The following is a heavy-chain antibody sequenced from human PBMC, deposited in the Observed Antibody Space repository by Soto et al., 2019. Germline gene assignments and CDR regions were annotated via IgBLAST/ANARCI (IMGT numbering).Heavy chain of an antibody. V-gene: IGHV6-1*01. J-gene: IGHJ6*02. CDR2: TYYRSRWYH. CDR3: ARDPGYFYGMDV. CDR1: GDSVSSTTSA. Sequence: PSQTLSLTCAISGDSVSSTTSACNWIRQSPSRGLEWLGRTYYRSRWYHDYAVSVRSRVIINPDTSNNQFSLHLNSVTPEDTAVYYCARDPGYFYGMDVWGQATTVTVSS.